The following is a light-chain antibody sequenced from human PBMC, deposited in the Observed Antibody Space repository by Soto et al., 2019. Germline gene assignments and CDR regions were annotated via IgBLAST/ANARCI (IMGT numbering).Light chain of an antibody. CDR3: QQRSNWPPKIT. CDR2: DAS. V-gene: IGKV3-11*01. J-gene: IGKJ5*01. Sequence: EIVLAQSLATLSLSPGERATLSCRASQSVSIYLAWYQQKPGQAPRLLIYDASNRATGIPARFSGSGSGTNFTLTISSLEPEDFAVYYCQQRSNWPPKITFGQGTRLEI. CDR1: QSVSIY.